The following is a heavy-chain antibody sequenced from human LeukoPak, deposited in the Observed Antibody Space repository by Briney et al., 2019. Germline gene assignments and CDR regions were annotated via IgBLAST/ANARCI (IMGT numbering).Heavy chain of an antibody. CDR2: IIPIFGTA. V-gene: IGHV1-69*05. CDR1: GGTFSSYA. D-gene: IGHD3-22*01. J-gene: IGHJ2*01. Sequence: GASVKVSCKASGGTFSSYAISWVRQAPGQGLEWMGGIIPIFGTANYAQKFQGRGTITTDESTSTAYMELRSLRSEDTAVYYCARDHYYDSSGYYKPRYWYFDLWGRGTLVTVSS. CDR3: ARDHYYDSSGYYKPRYWYFDL.